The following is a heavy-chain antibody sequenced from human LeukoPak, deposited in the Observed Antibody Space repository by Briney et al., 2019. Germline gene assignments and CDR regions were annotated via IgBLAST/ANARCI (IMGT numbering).Heavy chain of an antibody. CDR3: ARDTFWDFWSGARRYYYYYMDV. J-gene: IGHJ6*03. D-gene: IGHD3-3*01. Sequence: SETLSLTCTVSGGSISSHYWSWIRQPPGKGLEGIGYIYYRGSTNYNPYLKSRATTSVDPSKNQFSLKLSSVTAADTAVYYCARDTFWDFWSGARRYYYYYMDVWGKGTTVTVSS. V-gene: IGHV4-59*11. CDR2: IYYRGST. CDR1: GGSISSHY.